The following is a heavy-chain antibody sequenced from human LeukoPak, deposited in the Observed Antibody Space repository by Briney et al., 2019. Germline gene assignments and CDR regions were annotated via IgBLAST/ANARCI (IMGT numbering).Heavy chain of an antibody. CDR1: GFTFSDYY. D-gene: IGHD3-22*01. CDR3: ARAQYYYDSSGSPFQH. V-gene: IGHV3-11*04. CDR2: ISSSGSTI. J-gene: IGHJ1*01. Sequence: GGSLRLSCAASGFTFSDYYMSWIRQAPGKGLEWVSYISSSGSTIYYADSVKGRFTISRDNAKNSLYLQMNSLRAEDTAVYYCARAQYYYDSSGSPFQHWGQGTLVTVSS.